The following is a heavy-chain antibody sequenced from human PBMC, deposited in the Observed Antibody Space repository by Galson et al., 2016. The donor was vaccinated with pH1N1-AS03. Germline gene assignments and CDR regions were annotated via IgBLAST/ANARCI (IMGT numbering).Heavy chain of an antibody. CDR1: GGTFNA. CDR2: VIPILGIA. D-gene: IGHD6-13*01. J-gene: IGHJ5*01. V-gene: IGHV1-69*04. CDR3: ARAAAAAGARTYKNCFDP. Sequence: SVKVSCKASGGTFNAISWVRQAPGPGLEWMGRVIPILGIANYAQKFQGRVTLTADKSTSTVYLELSSLSSEDTALYYCARAAAAAGARTYKNCFDPWGRGTTVTVPS.